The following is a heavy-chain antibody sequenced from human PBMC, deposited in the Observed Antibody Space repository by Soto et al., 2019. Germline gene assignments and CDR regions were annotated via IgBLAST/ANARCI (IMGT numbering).Heavy chain of an antibody. J-gene: IGHJ4*02. Sequence: QVQLVQSGAEVKKPGASVKVSCKASGYTLTSYGVSWVLQAPGQGLEWMGWISAYNGNTKYAQKLQGRVTMTTETSTNTDYMDLRSLRSDDTAVYYCARDSPPVDYWGQGTLVTVSS. CDR3: ARDSPPVDY. CDR2: ISAYNGNT. CDR1: GYTLTSYG. V-gene: IGHV1-18*01.